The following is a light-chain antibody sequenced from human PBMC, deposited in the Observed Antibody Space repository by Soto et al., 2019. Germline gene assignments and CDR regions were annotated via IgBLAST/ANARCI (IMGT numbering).Light chain of an antibody. CDR1: QSINNW. CDR3: QQYNSISLLT. CDR2: KAS. J-gene: IGKJ4*01. Sequence: DIQMTQSPSTLSASVGDRVTITCRASQSINNWLAWYQQKPGKAPKLLIYKASTLESGVPSRFSGSGSGTEFTLTISSLQPGDFATYYCQQYNSISLLTFGGGTKV. V-gene: IGKV1-5*03.